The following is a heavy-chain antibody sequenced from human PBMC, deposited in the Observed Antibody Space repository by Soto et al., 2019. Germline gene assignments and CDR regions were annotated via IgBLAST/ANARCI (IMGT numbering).Heavy chain of an antibody. D-gene: IGHD3-3*01. J-gene: IGHJ6*02. Sequence: PSETLSLTCAVSSGSISSSNWWSWVRQPPGKGLEWIGEIYHSGSTNYNPSLKSRVTISVDTSKNQFSLKLSSVTAADTAVYYCARGLRFRGYGMDVWGQGTTVTVSS. V-gene: IGHV4-4*02. CDR2: IYHSGST. CDR1: SGSISSSNW. CDR3: ARGLRFRGYGMDV.